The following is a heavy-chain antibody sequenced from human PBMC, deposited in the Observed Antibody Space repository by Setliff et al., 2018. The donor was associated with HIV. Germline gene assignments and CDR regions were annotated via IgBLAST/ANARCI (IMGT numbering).Heavy chain of an antibody. Sequence: GGSLRLSCAASGFTFSSYGMHWVRQAPGKGLEWVPVVWYDGSNKHYADSVKGRFTISRDNSKNTLYFQMNSLRAEDTAVYYCAREEGGLYGMDVWGQGTTVTVSS. CDR1: GFTFSSYG. CDR2: VWYDGSNK. D-gene: IGHD3-16*01. J-gene: IGHJ6*02. CDR3: AREEGGLYGMDV. V-gene: IGHV3-33*01.